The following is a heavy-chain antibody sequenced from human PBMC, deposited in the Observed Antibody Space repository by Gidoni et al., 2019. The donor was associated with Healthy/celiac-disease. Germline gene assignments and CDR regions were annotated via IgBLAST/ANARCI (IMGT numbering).Heavy chain of an antibody. CDR3: ARAVAASVAFDI. V-gene: IGHV4-39*01. CDR1: GGSISSSSYY. J-gene: IGHJ3*02. D-gene: IGHD2-15*01. Sequence: QLQLQESGPGMVKPSETLSLTCTVSGGSISSSSYYWGWIRPPPGKGLEWIGNIYYRGTTDYDPTLKSRVIISVDTSKNQFSLKLTSVTAADTAVYYCARAVAASVAFDIWGQGTMVTVSS. CDR2: IYYRGTT.